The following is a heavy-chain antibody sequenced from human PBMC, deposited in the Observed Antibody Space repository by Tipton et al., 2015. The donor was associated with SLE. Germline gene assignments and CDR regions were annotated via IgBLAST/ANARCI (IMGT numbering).Heavy chain of an antibody. CDR3: ARGLQYSSSWYYFDY. Sequence: LRLSCAISGDSVSSNSAAWNWIRQSPSRGLEWLGRTYYRSKWYNDYAVSVKSRITINPDTSKNQFSLQLNSVTPEDTAVHYCARGLQYSSSWYYFDYWGQGTLVTVSS. D-gene: IGHD6-13*01. CDR2: TYYRSKWYN. CDR1: GDSVSSNSAA. V-gene: IGHV6-1*01. J-gene: IGHJ4*02.